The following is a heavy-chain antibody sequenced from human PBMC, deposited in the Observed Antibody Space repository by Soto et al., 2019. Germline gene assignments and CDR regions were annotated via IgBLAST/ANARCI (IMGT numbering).Heavy chain of an antibody. D-gene: IGHD4-4*01. V-gene: IGHV4-34*01. CDR1: RGSFSGYY. Sequence: PSETLSLTCAVYRGSFSGYYWSWIRQPPGKGLEWIGELNHSGSTNYNPSLKSRVTISVDTPENQFSRKLSSVTAADTAVYYCARGKGRWRYNYSYQLAYWGQGTLVTVSS. CDR3: ARGKGRWRYNYSYQLAY. J-gene: IGHJ4*02. CDR2: LNHSGST.